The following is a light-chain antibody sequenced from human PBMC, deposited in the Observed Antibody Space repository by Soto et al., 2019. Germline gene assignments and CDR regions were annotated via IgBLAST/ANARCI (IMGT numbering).Light chain of an antibody. CDR1: QSVSST. J-gene: IGKJ4*01. V-gene: IGKV3-15*01. CDR2: GTS. Sequence: EIVMTQSPATLSVSPGERDTLSCRASQSVSSTLAWYQQIPGQAPRILIYGTSTRATGIPARFSGSGSGTEFTLTISSLQSEDFACDYCQQYYQWPLTFGGGTKVEVK. CDR3: QQYYQWPLT.